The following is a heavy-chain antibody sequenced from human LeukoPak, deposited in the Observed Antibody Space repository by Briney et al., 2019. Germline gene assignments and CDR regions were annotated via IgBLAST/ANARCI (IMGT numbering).Heavy chain of an antibody. CDR3: ARGYSGSYGRFDY. J-gene: IGHJ4*02. Sequence: SESLSLTCTVSGGSISSFYWSWIRQPPGKGLEWIGYIYYSGNTNYNPSLKNRVTISVDTSKNQFSLKLSSVTAADTAVYYCARGYSGSYGRFDYWGQGTLATVSS. D-gene: IGHD1-26*01. CDR1: GGSISSFY. V-gene: IGHV4-59*01. CDR2: IYYSGNT.